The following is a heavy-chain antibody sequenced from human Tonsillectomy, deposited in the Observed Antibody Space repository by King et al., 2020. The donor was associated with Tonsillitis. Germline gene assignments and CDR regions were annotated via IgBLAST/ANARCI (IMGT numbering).Heavy chain of an antibody. CDR1: GFTIXDHA. CDR2: XXXXXXXX. CDR3: VKDYRRAAAGAPFFDY. D-gene: IGHD6-13*01. V-gene: IGHV3-43D*03. J-gene: IGHJ4*02. Sequence: VQLVESGGVXVQXGGSLRLSXAXSGFTIXDHAMHXVRXAXGKXXXWXXXXXXXXXXXXXXTSVXGRFTVSXXDXRNSLYLQMKXLTSEDTAVYYCVKDYRRAAAGAPFFDYWGQGTLVTVSS.